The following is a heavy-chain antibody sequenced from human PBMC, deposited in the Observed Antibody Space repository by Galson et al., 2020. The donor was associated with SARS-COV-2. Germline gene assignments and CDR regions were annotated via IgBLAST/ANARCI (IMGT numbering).Heavy chain of an antibody. CDR1: GGSISSYY. J-gene: IGHJ3*02. D-gene: IGHD3-3*01. CDR3: ARGGDYYDFWSGYYRDAGAFDI. CDR2: IYYSGST. V-gene: IGHV4-59*01. Sequence: SETLSLTCTVSGGSISSYYWSWIRQPPGKGLEWIGYIYYSGSTNYNPSLKSRVTISVDTSKNQFSLKLSSVTAADTPVYYCARGGDYYDFWSGYYRDAGAFDIWGQGTMVTVSS.